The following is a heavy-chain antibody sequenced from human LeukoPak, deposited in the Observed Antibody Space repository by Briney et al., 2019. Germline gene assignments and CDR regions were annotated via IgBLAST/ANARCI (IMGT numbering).Heavy chain of an antibody. CDR2: INHSGST. V-gene: IGHV4-34*01. CDR3: ARHRLGQQLVRCAFDI. Sequence: PETLSLTCAVYGGSFSGYYWSWIRQPPGKGLEWIGEINHSGSTNYNPSLKSRVTISVDTSKNQFSLKLSSVTAADTAVYYCARHRLGQQLVRCAFDIWGQLTMVTASS. J-gene: IGHJ3*02. D-gene: IGHD6-13*01. CDR1: GGSFSGYY.